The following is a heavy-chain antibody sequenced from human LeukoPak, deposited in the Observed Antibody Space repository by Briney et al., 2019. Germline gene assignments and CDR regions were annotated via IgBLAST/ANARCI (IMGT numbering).Heavy chain of an antibody. CDR3: ARETQTYYYDSSGYTHPDY. V-gene: IGHV1-69*04. D-gene: IGHD3-22*01. Sequence: SVKVSCKASGGTFSSYAISWVRQAPGQGLEWMGRIIPILGIANYAQKFQGRATITADKSTSTAYMELSSLRSEDTAVYYCARETQTYYYDSSGYTHPDYWGQGTLVTVSS. CDR2: IIPILGIA. J-gene: IGHJ4*02. CDR1: GGTFSSYA.